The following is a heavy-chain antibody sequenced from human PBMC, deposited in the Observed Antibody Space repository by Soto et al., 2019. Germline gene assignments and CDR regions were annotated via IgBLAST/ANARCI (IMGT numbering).Heavy chain of an antibody. Sequence: ASVKVSCKASGYTFTSYDINWVRQATGQGLEWMGWMNPNSGNTGYAQKFQGRVTTTRNTSISTAYMELSSLRSEDTAVYYCARGMLSGYYNGALYYYYYMDVWGKGTTVTVSS. V-gene: IGHV1-8*01. CDR2: MNPNSGNT. D-gene: IGHD3-9*01. J-gene: IGHJ6*03. CDR3: ARGMLSGYYNGALYYYYYMDV. CDR1: GYTFTSYD.